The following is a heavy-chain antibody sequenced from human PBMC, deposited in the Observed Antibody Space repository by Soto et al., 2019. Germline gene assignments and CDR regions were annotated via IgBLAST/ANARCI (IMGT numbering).Heavy chain of an antibody. CDR3: AKDWNTMVRGVIPYNWFDP. CDR1: GFTFSSYA. V-gene: IGHV3-23*01. J-gene: IGHJ5*02. CDR2: ISGSGGST. Sequence: GSLRLSCAASGFTFSSYAMSWVRQAPGKGLEWVSAISGSGGSTYYADSVKGRFTISRDNSKNTLYLQMNSLRAEDTAVYYCAKDWNTMVRGVIPYNWFDPWGQGTLVTVSS. D-gene: IGHD3-10*01.